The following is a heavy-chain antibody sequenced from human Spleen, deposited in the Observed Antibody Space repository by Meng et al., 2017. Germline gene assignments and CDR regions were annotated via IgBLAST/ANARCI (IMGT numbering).Heavy chain of an antibody. D-gene: IGHD6-13*01. CDR1: GFTFSSYS. J-gene: IGHJ4*02. CDR3: ARDEGIAAAGTGDY. V-gene: IGHV3-21*01. Sequence: EWQMGESGGGLVKPGGSLRLSCAASGFTFSSYSMNWVRQAPGKGREWVSSISSSSSYIYYADSVKGRFTISRDNAKNSLYLQMNSLRAEDTAVYYCARDEGIAAAGTGDYWGQGTLVTVSS. CDR2: ISSSSSYI.